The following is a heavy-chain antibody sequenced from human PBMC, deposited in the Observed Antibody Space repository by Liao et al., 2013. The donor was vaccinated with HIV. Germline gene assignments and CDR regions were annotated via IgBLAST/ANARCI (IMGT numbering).Heavy chain of an antibody. V-gene: IGHV4-39*01. J-gene: IGHJ4*02. Sequence: QVQLQESGPGLVKPSETLSLTCTVSGGSISSGSYYWGWIRQPPGKGLEWLGSFYHRGSTYYNPSLESRVTISVDMSKNQFSLILTSVTAADTAVYYCARHNGLDFFDYWGQGTLVTVSS. CDR1: GGSISSGSYY. CDR3: ARHNGLDFFDY. D-gene: IGHD6-25*01. CDR2: FYHRGST.